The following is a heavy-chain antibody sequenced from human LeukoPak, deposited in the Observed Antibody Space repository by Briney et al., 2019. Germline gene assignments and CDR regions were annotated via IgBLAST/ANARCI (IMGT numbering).Heavy chain of an antibody. CDR3: ARLTPPHLAAADPPDFDF. D-gene: IGHD6-13*01. CDR2: MSFTGTT. CDR1: GGSISTNFHY. J-gene: IGHJ4*02. Sequence: SETLSLTCTVSGGSISTNFHYWDWIRQPPGKGLEWIGSMSFTGTTYYNPSLKSRLTISVATSKNEVSLRLSSVTAADTAVYYCARLTPPHLAAADPPDFDFWGQGTLVTVSS. V-gene: IGHV4-39*01.